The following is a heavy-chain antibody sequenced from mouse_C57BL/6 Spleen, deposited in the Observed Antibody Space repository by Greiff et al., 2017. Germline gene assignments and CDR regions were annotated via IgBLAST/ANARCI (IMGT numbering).Heavy chain of an antibody. D-gene: IGHD1-1*01. V-gene: IGHV1-61*01. CDR3: AREGGRRKAMDY. J-gene: IGHJ4*01. CDR2: FYPSDSET. Sequence: VQLQQPGAELVRPGSSVKLSCKASGYTFTSYRMDWVKQRPGQGLEWIGYFYPSDSETHYNQTFKDKATLTADKSFSIAYMRVSTLTSEDSAVEDCAREGGRRKAMDYWGQGTSVTVAS. CDR1: GYTFTSYR.